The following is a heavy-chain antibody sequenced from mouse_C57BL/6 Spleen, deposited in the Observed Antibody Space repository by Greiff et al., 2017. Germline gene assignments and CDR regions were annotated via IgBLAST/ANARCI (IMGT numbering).Heavy chain of an antibody. CDR1: GFTFSSYA. CDR3: ARESGYYPYYFDY. Sequence: EVKLVESGGGLVKPGGSLKLSCAASGFTFSSYAMSWVRQTPEKRLEWVATISDGGSYTYYPDNVKGRFTISRDNAKNNLYLQMSHLKSEDTAMYYCARESGYYPYYFDYWGQGTTRTVSS. CDR2: ISDGGSYT. V-gene: IGHV5-4*01. J-gene: IGHJ2*01. D-gene: IGHD2-3*01.